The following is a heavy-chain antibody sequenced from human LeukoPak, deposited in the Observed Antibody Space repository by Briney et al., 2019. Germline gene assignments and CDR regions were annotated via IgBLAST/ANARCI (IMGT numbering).Heavy chain of an antibody. D-gene: IGHD1-26*01. CDR3: PRGSEWDLLGSCDR. J-gene: IGHJ5*02. CDR1: GFTFSRYT. V-gene: IGHV3-48*04. Sequence: PGGSLRLSCAASGFTFSRYTMNWVRQAPGKGLEWVSYISSSGSTKYYADSVKGRFTISRDNAKNSLYLQMNSLRAEDTAVYYCPRGSEWDLLGSCDRWGQGPLVTVSS. CDR2: ISSSGSTK.